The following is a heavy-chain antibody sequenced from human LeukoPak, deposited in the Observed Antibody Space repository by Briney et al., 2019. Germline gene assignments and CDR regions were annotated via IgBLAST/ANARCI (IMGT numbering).Heavy chain of an antibody. CDR2: ISSSSSYI. CDR3: ARGRWLAASPNDY. J-gene: IGHJ4*02. V-gene: IGHV3-21*01. D-gene: IGHD5-24*01. CDR1: GFTFSDYA. Sequence: PGGSLRLSCAASGFTFSDYAMSWVRQAPGKGLEWVSSISSSSSYIYYADSVKGRFTISRDNAKNSLYLQMNSLRAEDTAVYYCARGRWLAASPNDYWGQGTLVTVSS.